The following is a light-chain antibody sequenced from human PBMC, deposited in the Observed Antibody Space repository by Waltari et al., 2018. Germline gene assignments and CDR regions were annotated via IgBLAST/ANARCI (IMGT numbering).Light chain of an antibody. Sequence: EIVLTQSPGTLSLSPGERATLSCRASQSVGRSLGWYQQKPGKAPRLLIYDVSRRATGSPDSFSGSGYGSDFSLTISRLGPEEFAVYYCQKYGRLPATFGQGTTVEIK. CDR2: DVS. J-gene: IGKJ1*01. V-gene: IGKV3-20*01. CDR1: QSVGRS. CDR3: QKYGRLPAT.